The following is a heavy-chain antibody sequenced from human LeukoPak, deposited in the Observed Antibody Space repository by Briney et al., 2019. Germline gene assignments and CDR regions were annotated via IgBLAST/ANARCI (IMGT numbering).Heavy chain of an antibody. CDR3: ARGGIAAADIDY. D-gene: IGHD6-13*01. CDR1: GFTFSTYG. CDR2: IWNDGSNK. J-gene: IGHJ4*02. Sequence: GRPLRLSCAASGFTFSTYGMHWVRKAPGKGLEWVAVIWNDGSNKYYADSVKGRFTISRDISKNTLHLQMNSLRAEDTAIYYCARGGIAAADIDYWGQGTLVTVSS. V-gene: IGHV3-33*01.